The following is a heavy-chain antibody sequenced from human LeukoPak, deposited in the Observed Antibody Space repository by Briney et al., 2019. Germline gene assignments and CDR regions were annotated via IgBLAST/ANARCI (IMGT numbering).Heavy chain of an antibody. J-gene: IGHJ5*02. V-gene: IGHV3-30*03. CDR2: ISYDGTNK. D-gene: IGHD3-10*01. Sequence: PGRSLRLSCAASGFTFNNYGMHWVRQAPGKGLEWVAVISYDGTNKYYADSVKGRFTISRDNSKNTLYLQMSSLRAEDTAVYYCATDRGGWTTWGQGTLVTVSS. CDR1: GFTFNNYG. CDR3: ATDRGGWTT.